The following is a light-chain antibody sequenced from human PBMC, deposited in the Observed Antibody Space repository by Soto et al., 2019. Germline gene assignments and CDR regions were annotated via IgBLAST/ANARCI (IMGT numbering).Light chain of an antibody. CDR3: QQYNIWPPAFT. V-gene: IGKV3-15*01. CDR1: QSVSSN. J-gene: IGKJ3*01. CDR2: GAS. Sequence: EIVMTQSPATLSVSPGERATLSCRASQSVSSNLAWYQQKPGQAPRLLIYGASTRATGIPARFSGSGSGTEFTLTISSLQSKDFAVYYCQQYNIWPPAFTFGPGTKVDIK.